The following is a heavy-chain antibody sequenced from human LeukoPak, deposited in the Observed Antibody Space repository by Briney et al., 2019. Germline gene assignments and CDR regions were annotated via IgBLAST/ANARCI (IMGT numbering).Heavy chain of an antibody. CDR3: ARGKRGDSSSWYDY. Sequence: PSETLSLTCAVYGGSFSGYYWSWIRQPPGKGLEWIGEINHSGSTNYNPSLKSRVTISVDTSKNQFSLKLSSVTAADTAVYYCARGKRGDSSSWYDYWGQGTLVTVSS. J-gene: IGHJ4*02. CDR1: GGSFSGYY. V-gene: IGHV4-34*01. CDR2: INHSGST. D-gene: IGHD6-13*01.